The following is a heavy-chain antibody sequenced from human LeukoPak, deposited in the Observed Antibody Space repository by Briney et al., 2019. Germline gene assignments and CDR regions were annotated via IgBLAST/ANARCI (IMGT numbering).Heavy chain of an antibody. Sequence: GGSLRLSCAASGFTFSTYSMNWVRQTPGKGLEWVSSISSSSSYIYYADSMKGRFSISRDNAKSSLYLQMNSLRAEDTAVYSCARGADGVSSNSRGWFDPWGQGTLVTVSS. V-gene: IGHV3-21*01. CDR2: ISSSSSYI. CDR3: ARGADGVSSNSRGWFDP. J-gene: IGHJ5*02. D-gene: IGHD2-15*01. CDR1: GFTFSTYS.